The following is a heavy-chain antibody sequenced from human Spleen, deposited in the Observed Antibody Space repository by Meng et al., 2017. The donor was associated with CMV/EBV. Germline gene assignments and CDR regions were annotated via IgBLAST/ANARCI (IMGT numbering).Heavy chain of an antibody. D-gene: IGHD7-27*01. CDR3: ARDNNWGPDY. CDR2: IHPHRGDT. CDR1: GYTFTAHY. J-gene: IGHJ4*02. Sequence: VSCKASGYTFTAHYFHWVRQAPGQGLEWMGWIHPHRGDTNYAQQFQGRVTLTRDTSINTGYMELTRLTSDDTAVYYCARDNNWGPDYWGQGTLVTVSS. V-gene: IGHV1-2*02.